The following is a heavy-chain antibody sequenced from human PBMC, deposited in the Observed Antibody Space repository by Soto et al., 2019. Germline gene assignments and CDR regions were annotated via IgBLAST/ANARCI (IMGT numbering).Heavy chain of an antibody. CDR3: ARWFGEKWVDY. D-gene: IGHD3-10*01. CDR2: ISYDGSNK. Sequence: QVQLVESGGGVVQPGRSLRLSCAASGFTFSSYAMHWVRQAPGKGLEWVAVISYDGSNKYYADSVKGRFIISRDNSKNTLYLQMNSLRAEDTAVYYCARWFGEKWVDYWGQGTLVTVSS. V-gene: IGHV3-30-3*01. J-gene: IGHJ4*02. CDR1: GFTFSSYA.